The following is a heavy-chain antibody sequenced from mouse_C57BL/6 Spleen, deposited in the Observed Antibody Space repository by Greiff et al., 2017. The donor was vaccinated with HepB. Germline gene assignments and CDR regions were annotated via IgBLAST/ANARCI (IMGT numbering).Heavy chain of an antibody. D-gene: IGHD6-1*01. CDR3: ARTSISLYWYFDV. CDR2: INPSTGGT. V-gene: IGHV1-42*01. J-gene: IGHJ1*03. CDR1: GYSFTGYY. Sequence: VQLQQSGPELVKPGASVKISCKASGYSFTGYYMNWVKQSPEKSLEWIGEINPSTGGTTYNQKFKAKATLTVDKSSSTAYMQLKSLTSEDSAVYYCARTSISLYWYFDVWGTGTTVTVSS.